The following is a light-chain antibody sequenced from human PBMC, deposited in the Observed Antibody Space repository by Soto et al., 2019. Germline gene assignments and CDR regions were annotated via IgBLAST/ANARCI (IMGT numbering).Light chain of an antibody. J-gene: IGLJ3*02. CDR2: DVT. CDR3: AAWDDSLNGPV. CDR1: SSDVGGYNY. Sequence: QSVLTQPRSVSGSPGQSVTISCTGTSSDVGGYNYVSWYQHHPGKAPKLLIYDVTKRPSGVPDRFSGSKSGNTASLTISGLQAEDEDDYHCAAWDDSLNGPVFGGGTKLTVL. V-gene: IGLV2-11*01.